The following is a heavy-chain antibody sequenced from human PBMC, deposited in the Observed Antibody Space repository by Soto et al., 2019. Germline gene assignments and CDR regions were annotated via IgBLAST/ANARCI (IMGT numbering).Heavy chain of an antibody. D-gene: IGHD6-13*01. Sequence: QVQLQESGPGLVKPSQTLSLTCTVSGGSISSGDYYWSWIRQPPGKGLEWIGYIYYSGSTYYNPSLKSRVTISVDTSKNQFSLKLSSVTAADTAVYYCARDFYSSSSKENWFDPWGQGTLVTVSS. CDR2: IYYSGST. J-gene: IGHJ5*02. CDR1: GGSISSGDYY. CDR3: ARDFYSSSSKENWFDP. V-gene: IGHV4-30-4*01.